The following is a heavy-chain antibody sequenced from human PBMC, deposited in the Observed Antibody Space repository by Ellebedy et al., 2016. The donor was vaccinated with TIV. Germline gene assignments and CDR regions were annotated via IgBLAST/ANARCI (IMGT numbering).Heavy chain of an antibody. CDR2: VRHDGGDK. Sequence: GESLKISCEASKFSFRSYWMSWVRQAPGKGLEWVASVRHDGGDKDYVDSVKGRFTISSDNSKNSGYLQMNSRGAEDTAVYYCARAIYSASYLWGRGTLFTVSS. CDR3: ARAIYSASYL. CDR1: KFSFRSYW. J-gene: IGHJ2*01. D-gene: IGHD4-11*01. V-gene: IGHV3-7*01.